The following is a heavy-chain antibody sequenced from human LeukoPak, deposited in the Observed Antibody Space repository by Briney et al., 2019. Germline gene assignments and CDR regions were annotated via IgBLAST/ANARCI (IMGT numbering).Heavy chain of an antibody. CDR2: IDPSDSYT. V-gene: IGHV5-10-1*01. J-gene: IGHJ4*02. CDR1: GYRFTSYW. Sequence: GESLNISCKGSGYRFTSYWISWVRQMPGKGLEWMGRIDPSDSYTNYSPSFQGHVTISADKSISTAYLPWSSLKASDTAMYYCARHGDGYNYDFDYWGQGTLVTVSS. CDR3: ARHGDGYNYDFDY. D-gene: IGHD5-24*01.